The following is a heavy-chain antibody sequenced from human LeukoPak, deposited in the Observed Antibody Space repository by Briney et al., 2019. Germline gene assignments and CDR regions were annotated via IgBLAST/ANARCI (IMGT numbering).Heavy chain of an antibody. J-gene: IGHJ4*02. CDR1: GFTLSDAW. D-gene: IGHD6-6*01. Sequence: GGSLRLSCAASGFTLSDAWMTWVRQAPGKGLEWVGRIKSKGDGGTTDYAAPVKGRFTFSRDDSTNTLFLQMNSLKTDDTAVYYCTTDGYLFGGSSLDYWGQGTLVTVSS. CDR3: TTDGYLFGGSSLDY. V-gene: IGHV3-15*01. CDR2: IKSKGDGGTT.